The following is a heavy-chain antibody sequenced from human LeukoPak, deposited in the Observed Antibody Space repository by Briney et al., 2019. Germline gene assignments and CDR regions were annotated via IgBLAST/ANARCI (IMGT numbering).Heavy chain of an antibody. J-gene: IGHJ4*02. Sequence: SQTLSPTCTVSGGSISSGGYYWSWIRQPPGKGLEWIGYIYHSGSTYYNPSLKSRVTISVDRSKNQFSLKLSSVTAADTAVYYCARELEYSYGHFDYWGQGTLVTVSS. V-gene: IGHV4-30-2*01. CDR3: ARELEYSYGHFDY. CDR1: GGSISSGGYY. D-gene: IGHD5-18*01. CDR2: IYHSGST.